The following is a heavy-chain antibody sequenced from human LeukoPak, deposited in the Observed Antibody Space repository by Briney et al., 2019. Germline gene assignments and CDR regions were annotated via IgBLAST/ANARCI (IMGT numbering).Heavy chain of an antibody. V-gene: IGHV3-23*01. CDR3: ARGRGGDYVPSRFDY. CDR2: ISGSGGNT. CDR1: GFAFSGFA. J-gene: IGHJ4*02. D-gene: IGHD4-17*01. Sequence: GGSLRLSCSASGFAFSGFAMGWVRQAPGKGLEWFSSISGSGGNTYYADSVEGRFTVSRDNSKNTLYLQMNSLRAEDTALYYCARGRGGDYVPSRFDYWGQGTLVTVSS.